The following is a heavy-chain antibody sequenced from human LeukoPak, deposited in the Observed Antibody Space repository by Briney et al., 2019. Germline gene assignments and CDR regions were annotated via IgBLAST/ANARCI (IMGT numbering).Heavy chain of an antibody. CDR1: GGSISSGSYY. CDR3: ARRGGRGGSFDY. J-gene: IGHJ4*02. Sequence: PSQTLSLTCTVSGGSISSGSYYWSWIRQPAGKGLEWIGRIYTSGSTNYNPSLKSRVSISVDTSKNHFSLKLSSVTAADTAVYYCARRGGRGGSFDYWGQGTLVTVSS. D-gene: IGHD2-15*01. V-gene: IGHV4-61*02. CDR2: IYTSGST.